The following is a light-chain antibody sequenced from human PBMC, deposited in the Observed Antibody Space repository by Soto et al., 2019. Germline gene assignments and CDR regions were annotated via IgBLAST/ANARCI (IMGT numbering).Light chain of an antibody. CDR1: QSVSSN. CDR2: GAS. J-gene: IGKJ1*01. Sequence: EIVLTQSPGTLSVSPGERATLXCRASQSVSSNLAWYQQKPGQAPRLLIYGASTRATGIPARFSGSGSGTEFTLTISSLQSEDFAVYYCQQYNNWPQTFGQGTKVDIK. CDR3: QQYNNWPQT. V-gene: IGKV3-15*01.